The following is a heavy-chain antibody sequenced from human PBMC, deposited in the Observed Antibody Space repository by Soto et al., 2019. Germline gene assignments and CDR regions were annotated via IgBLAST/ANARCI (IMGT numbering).Heavy chain of an antibody. D-gene: IGHD5-12*01. J-gene: IGHJ6*02. V-gene: IGHV3-15*07. CDR2: IKTNTDGGTT. Sequence: EVQLVESGGGLVKPGGSLRLSCAASGFTFSNAWMNWVRQAPGKGLEWVGRIKTNTDGGTTDYAAPVKGRFTISRDDSKNTLYLQMSILKTEDTAVYFCTTDPWHGLDVWGQGTTVTVSS. CDR1: GFTFSNAW. CDR3: TTDPWHGLDV.